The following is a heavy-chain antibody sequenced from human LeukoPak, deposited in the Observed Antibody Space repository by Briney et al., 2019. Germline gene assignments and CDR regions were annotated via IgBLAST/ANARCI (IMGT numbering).Heavy chain of an antibody. CDR2: IYHSGST. V-gene: IGHV4-38-2*01. D-gene: IGHD5-12*01. CDR1: GYSISSGYY. J-gene: IGHJ4*02. CDR3: ARLVRSGLDCDY. Sequence: KPSETLSLTCAVSGYSISSGYYWGWIRPPPGKGLEWIGRIYHSGSTDYNPSLKSRVTMSVDTSKNQFSLKLSFVTAADTAVYYCARLVRSGLDCDYWGQGTLVIVSS.